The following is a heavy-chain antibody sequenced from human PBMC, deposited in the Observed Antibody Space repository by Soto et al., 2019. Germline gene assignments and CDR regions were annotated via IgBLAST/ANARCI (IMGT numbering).Heavy chain of an antibody. CDR2: IYYSGST. J-gene: IGHJ5*02. D-gene: IGHD3-3*01. Sequence: SETLSLTCTVSGGSISSYYWSWIRQPPGKGLEWIGYIYYSGSTNYNPSLKSRVTISVDTSKNQFSLKLSSVTAADTAVYYCARTIFGVPRFDPWGQGTLVTVSS. V-gene: IGHV4-59*01. CDR1: GGSISSYY. CDR3: ARTIFGVPRFDP.